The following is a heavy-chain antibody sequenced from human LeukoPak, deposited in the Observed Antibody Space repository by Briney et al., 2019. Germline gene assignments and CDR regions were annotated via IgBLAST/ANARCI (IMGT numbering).Heavy chain of an antibody. V-gene: IGHV3-48*03. CDR2: MSIIGVDR. Sequence: GGSLRLSCAAYGFAFSSYEMGWVRQAPGKGRGWDSYMSIIGVDRSYADSVDGGMTISRINAKNSLYLQMHSLRGEDTAVYYGARWKMATGGGNFDYWGQGTLVTVSS. CDR3: ARWKMATGGGNFDY. J-gene: IGHJ4*02. CDR1: GFAFSSYE. D-gene: IGHD5-24*01.